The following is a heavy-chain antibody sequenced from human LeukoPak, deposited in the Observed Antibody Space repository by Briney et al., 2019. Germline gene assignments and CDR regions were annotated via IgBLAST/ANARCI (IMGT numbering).Heavy chain of an antibody. CDR1: GDSIRSYY. D-gene: IGHD6-13*01. Sequence: SETLSLTCTVSGDSIRSYYWSWIRQHPGKGLEWIGYIYYSGSTYYNPSLKSRVTISVDTSKNQFSLKLSSVTAADTAVYYCARGVQYSSSFTLFDYWGQGTLVTVSS. V-gene: IGHV4-59*06. CDR3: ARGVQYSSSFTLFDY. J-gene: IGHJ4*02. CDR2: IYYSGST.